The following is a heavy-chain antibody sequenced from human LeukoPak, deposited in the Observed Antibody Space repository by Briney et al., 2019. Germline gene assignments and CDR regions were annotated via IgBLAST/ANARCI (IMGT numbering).Heavy chain of an antibody. CDR3: ARGFFSTVTTRYYYYYYMDV. Sequence: GGSLRLSCAASGFTVSSNYMSWVRQAPGKGLEWVSVIYSGGSTYYADSVKGRFTISRDNSKNTLYLQMNSLRAEDTAVYYCARGFFSTVTTRYYYYYYMDVWGKGTTVTISS. V-gene: IGHV3-53*01. CDR2: IYSGGST. CDR1: GFTVSSNY. J-gene: IGHJ6*03. D-gene: IGHD4-17*01.